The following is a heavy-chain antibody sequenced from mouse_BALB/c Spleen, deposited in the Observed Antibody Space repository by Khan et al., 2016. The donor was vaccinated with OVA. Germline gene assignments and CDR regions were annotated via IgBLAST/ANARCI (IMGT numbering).Heavy chain of an antibody. V-gene: IGHV5-9-3*01. CDR2: ISSGGNYT. CDR1: GFTFSSYA. CDR3: TRPPITTVVATSYWFVDV. Sequence: EVELVESGGDLVKPGGSLKLSCAASGFTFSSYAMSWVRQTPEKRLEWVATISSGGNYTYYPDSVKGRFTISRDNAKNTLYLQMSSLRSEDTAMYYCTRPPITTVVATSYWFVDVWGAGTTVTVSS. J-gene: IGHJ1*01. D-gene: IGHD1-1*01.